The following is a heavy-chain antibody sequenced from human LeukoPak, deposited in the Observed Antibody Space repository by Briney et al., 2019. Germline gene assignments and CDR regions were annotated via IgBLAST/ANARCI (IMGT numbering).Heavy chain of an antibody. D-gene: IGHD5-24*01. CDR2: INNDGSST. CDR1: GFTFSSFW. V-gene: IGHV3-74*01. J-gene: IGHJ4*02. CDR3: ARDRGGGYSHFDY. Sequence: GGSLRLSCAASGFTFSSFWMVWVRQAPGKGLVWVSRINNDGSSTAYADSVKGRFTISRDNAKNSLYLQMNSLRAEDTAVYYCARDRGGGYSHFDYWGQGTLVTVSS.